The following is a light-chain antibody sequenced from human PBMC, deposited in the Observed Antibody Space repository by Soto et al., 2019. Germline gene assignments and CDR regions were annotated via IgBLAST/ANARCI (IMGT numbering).Light chain of an antibody. CDR2: EVS. V-gene: IGLV2-23*02. CDR3: CSYAGTSTHTV. CDR1: SSDVGSYKL. Sequence: QSALTQPASVSGSPGQSITISCTGTSSDVGSYKLVSWYQQHPGKAPKLMISEVSKRPSGISDRFSGSKSGSTASLTISGLQAVDEADYYCCSYAGTSTHTVFGGGTQLTVL. J-gene: IGLJ7*01.